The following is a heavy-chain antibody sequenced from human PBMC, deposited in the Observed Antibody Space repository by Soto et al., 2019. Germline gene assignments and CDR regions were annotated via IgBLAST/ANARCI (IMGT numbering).Heavy chain of an antibody. D-gene: IGHD6-19*01. CDR1: GFTFSDYY. J-gene: IGHJ4*02. V-gene: IGHV3-11*06. Sequence: GGSLRLSCAASGFTFSDYYMSWIRQAPGKGLEWVSYISSSSSYTNYADSVKGRFTISRDNAKNSLYLQMNSLRAEDTAVYYCARDPPRYSSGWYASWGQGTLVTVSS. CDR2: ISSSSSYT. CDR3: ARDPPRYSSGWYAS.